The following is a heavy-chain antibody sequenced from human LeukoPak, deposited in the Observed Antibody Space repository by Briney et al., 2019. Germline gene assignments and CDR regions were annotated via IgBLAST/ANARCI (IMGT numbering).Heavy chain of an antibody. J-gene: IGHJ4*02. V-gene: IGHV3-11*04. CDR3: ASGYSYGYGYFDY. Sequence: PGGSLRLSCAASGFTFSDYYMSWIRQAPGKGLEWVSYISSSGSTIYYADSVKGRFTISRDDAKNSLYLQMNSLRAEDTAVYYCASGYSYGYGYFDYWGQGTLVTVSS. CDR1: GFTFSDYY. CDR2: ISSSGSTI. D-gene: IGHD5-18*01.